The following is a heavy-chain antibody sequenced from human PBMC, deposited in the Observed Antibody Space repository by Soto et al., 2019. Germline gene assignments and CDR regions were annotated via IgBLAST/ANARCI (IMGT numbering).Heavy chain of an antibody. D-gene: IGHD2-2*01. J-gene: IGHJ4*02. CDR2: IIPILGIA. CDR1: GGTFSSYT. CDR3: ARTYSYSSSTSCSPDY. Sequence: QVQLVQTGAEVKKPGSSVKVSCKASGGTFSSYTISWVRQAPGQGLEWMGRIIPILGIANYAQKFQGRVTITADKSTSTAYMELSSLRSEDTAVYYCARTYSYSSSTSCSPDYWGQGTLVTVSS. V-gene: IGHV1-69*02.